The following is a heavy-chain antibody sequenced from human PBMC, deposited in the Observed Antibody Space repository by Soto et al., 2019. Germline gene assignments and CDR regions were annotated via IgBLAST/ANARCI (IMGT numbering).Heavy chain of an antibody. J-gene: IGHJ4*02. CDR1: GFTFSRYA. Sequence: EVQLLESGGGLVQPGGSLRLSCAASGFTFSRYAMSWVRQAPGKGLEWVSAITGTGGNTYYADSVKGRFTISRDNSKNTLYLQMISLRAEDTAVYYCAKPDLSTNYAFDYWGQGTLVTVSS. V-gene: IGHV3-23*01. D-gene: IGHD3-16*01. CDR2: ITGTGGNT. CDR3: AKPDLSTNYAFDY.